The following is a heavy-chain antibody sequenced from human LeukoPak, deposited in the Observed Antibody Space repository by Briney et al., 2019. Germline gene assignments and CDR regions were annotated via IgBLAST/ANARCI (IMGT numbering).Heavy chain of an antibody. CDR3: ARGKDVNSGWYGPLDY. Sequence: GGSLRLSCAASGFTFSSFAMHWVRQAPGKGLEWVPVISYDGSNKNYADSVKGRFTISRDNSKNTLYLQMNSLRAEDTAVYYCARGKDVNSGWYGPLDYWGQGILVTVSS. CDR2: ISYDGSNK. J-gene: IGHJ4*02. D-gene: IGHD6-19*01. V-gene: IGHV3-30-3*01. CDR1: GFTFSSFA.